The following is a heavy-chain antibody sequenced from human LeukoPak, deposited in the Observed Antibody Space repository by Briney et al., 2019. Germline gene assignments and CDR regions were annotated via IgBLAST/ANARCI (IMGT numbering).Heavy chain of an antibody. Sequence: ASVKVSCKASGYTFITYGISWVRQAPGQGLEWMGWISPNNGNTNYAQKFQDRAIMTTDTPTSTAYMELRSLRLDDTAVYYCARAGGTDYWGQGTLVTVSS. J-gene: IGHJ4*02. CDR2: ISPNNGNT. CDR1: GYTFITYG. V-gene: IGHV1-18*01. D-gene: IGHD3-16*01. CDR3: ARAGGTDY.